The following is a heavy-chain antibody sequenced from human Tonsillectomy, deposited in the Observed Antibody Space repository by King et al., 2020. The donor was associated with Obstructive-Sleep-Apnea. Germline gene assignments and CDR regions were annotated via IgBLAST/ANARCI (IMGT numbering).Heavy chain of an antibody. J-gene: IGHJ6*02. D-gene: IGHD6-13*01. Sequence: VQLVESGGGLVQPGRSLRLSCAASGFTFDDYAMHWVRQAPGKGLEWVSGISWNSGSIGYADSVKGRFTISRDNAKNSLYLQMNSLRAEDTALYYCAKDVARWDIAAAGTEYYYYGMDVWGQGTTVTVSS. V-gene: IGHV3-9*01. CDR1: GFTFDDYA. CDR2: ISWNSGSI. CDR3: AKDVARWDIAAAGTEYYYYGMDV.